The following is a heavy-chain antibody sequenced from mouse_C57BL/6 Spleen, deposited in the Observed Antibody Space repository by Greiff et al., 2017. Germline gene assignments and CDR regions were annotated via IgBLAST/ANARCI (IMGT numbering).Heavy chain of an antibody. CDR3: ARHGGYDYPFAY. D-gene: IGHD2-4*01. V-gene: IGHV5-12*01. J-gene: IGHJ3*01. Sequence: EVKLMESGGGLVQPGGSLKLSCAASGFTFSDYYLYWVRQTPEKRLEWVAYISNGGGSTYYPDTVKGRVTISRDNAKNTLYLQMSRLKSEDTAMYYCARHGGYDYPFAYWGQGTLVTVSA. CDR1: GFTFSDYY. CDR2: ISNGGGST.